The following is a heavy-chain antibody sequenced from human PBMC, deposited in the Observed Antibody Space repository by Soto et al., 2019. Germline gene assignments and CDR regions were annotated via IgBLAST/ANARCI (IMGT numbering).Heavy chain of an antibody. V-gene: IGHV2-5*02. Sequence: QITLRESGPTLVRPTQTLTLTCTFSGFSLNTDEVSVSWIHQPPGKAPEWLALIYWDDDKRYKPSLKNRVTITKDPSKNQVVLTMSNMSPVDTAIYYCAQGRAEWAYFDYWGQGTPVTVSS. J-gene: IGHJ4*02. CDR1: GFSLNTDEVS. CDR2: IYWDDDK. D-gene: IGHD1-26*01. CDR3: AQGRAEWAYFDY.